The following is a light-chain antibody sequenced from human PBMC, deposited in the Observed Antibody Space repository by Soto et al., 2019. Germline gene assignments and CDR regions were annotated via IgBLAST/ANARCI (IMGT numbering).Light chain of an antibody. CDR2: VAS. Sequence: VVLTQSPATLSLSPGERATLSCRANQSVSANYLAWYQQKPGQAPRLLIYVASSRATGIPDRFSGSGSGTDFTLNISRLEPEDFAVFYCHQYGSSPFTFGPGTKVDIK. V-gene: IGKV3-20*01. CDR3: HQYGSSPFT. J-gene: IGKJ3*01. CDR1: QSVSANY.